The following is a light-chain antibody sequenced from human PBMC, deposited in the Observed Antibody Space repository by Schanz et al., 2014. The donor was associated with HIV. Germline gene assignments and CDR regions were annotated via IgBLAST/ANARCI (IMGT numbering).Light chain of an antibody. J-gene: IGLJ2*01. V-gene: IGLV2-14*03. Sequence: QSALTQPASVSGSPGQSIAISCTGTNSDIGAYNYVPWYQQHPDKAPKLIIYDVNNRPSGVSNRFSGSKSGNTASLTISGLQAEDEADYYCSSHAGRNSFVVFGGGSKVTVL. CDR2: DVN. CDR3: SSHAGRNSFVV. CDR1: NSDIGAYNY.